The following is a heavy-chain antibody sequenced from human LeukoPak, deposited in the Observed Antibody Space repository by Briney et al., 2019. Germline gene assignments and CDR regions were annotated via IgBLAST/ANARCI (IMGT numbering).Heavy chain of an antibody. CDR2: IYTSGST. V-gene: IGHV4-61*02. Sequence: SETLSLTCTVSGGSISSGSYYWSWIRQPAGKGLEWIGRIYTSGSTNYNPSLKSRVTISVDTSKNQFSLKLSSVTAADTAVYYCARERGDYVWGSYRSYYYYYMDVWGKGTTVTVSS. J-gene: IGHJ6*03. CDR1: GGSISSGSYY. D-gene: IGHD3-16*02. CDR3: ARERGDYVWGSYRSYYYYYMDV.